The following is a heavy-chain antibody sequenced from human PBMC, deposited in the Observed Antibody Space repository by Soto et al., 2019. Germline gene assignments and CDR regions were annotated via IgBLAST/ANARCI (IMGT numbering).Heavy chain of an antibody. Sequence: QVQLMQSGAEVKKPGSSVKVSCKASGGTFSTSAISWVRQAPGEGLEWVGGIMPVFATPDYAQKFQGRVTISADEPKTTADLELTSQNTRGTAVYYCAREKHRQPWGGNYYFILGVWGQGTAITVSS. CDR1: GGTFSTSA. CDR3: AREKHRQPWGGNYYFILGV. CDR2: IMPVFATP. V-gene: IGHV1-69*12. J-gene: IGHJ6*02. D-gene: IGHD3-16*01.